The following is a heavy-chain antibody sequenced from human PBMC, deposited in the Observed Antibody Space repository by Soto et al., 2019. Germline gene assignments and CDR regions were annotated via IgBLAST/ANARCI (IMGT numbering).Heavy chain of an antibody. CDR3: WGQGVVVPAAEVREVYYYMDV. CDR2: IKSKTDGGTT. Sequence: EVQLVESGGGLVKPGGSLRLSCAASGFTFSNAWMSWVRQAPGKGLEWVGRIKSKTDGGTTDYAAPVKGRFTISRDDSKNTLYLQMNSQKTEDTAVYYCWGQGVVVPAAEVREVYYYMDVWGKGTTVTVSS. D-gene: IGHD2-2*01. V-gene: IGHV3-15*01. J-gene: IGHJ6*03. CDR1: GFTFSNAW.